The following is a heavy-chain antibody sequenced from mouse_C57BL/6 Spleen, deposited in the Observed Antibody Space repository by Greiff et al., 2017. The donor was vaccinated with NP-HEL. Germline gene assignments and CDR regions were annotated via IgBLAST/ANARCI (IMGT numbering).Heavy chain of an antibody. D-gene: IGHD4-1*01. V-gene: IGHV3-6*01. CDR3: ASHWGMDY. Sequence: VQLKESGPGLVKPSQSLSLTCSVTGYSITSGYYWNWIRQFPGNKLEWMGYISYDGSNNYNPSLKNRISITRDTSKNQFFLKLNSVTTEDTATYYCASHWGMDYWGQGTSVTVSS. J-gene: IGHJ4*01. CDR1: GYSITSGYY. CDR2: ISYDGSN.